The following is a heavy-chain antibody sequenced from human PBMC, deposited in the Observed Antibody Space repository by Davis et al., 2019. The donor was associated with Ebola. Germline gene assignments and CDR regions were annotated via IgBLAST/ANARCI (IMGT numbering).Heavy chain of an antibody. D-gene: IGHD1-26*01. CDR3: AGDRGRGVYYYYYGMDV. CDR1: DKY. V-gene: IGHV4-30-4*08. Sequence: DKYMSWVRQPPGKGLEWIGYIYHSGSTYYNPSLKSRVTMSVDTSKNQFSLKLSSVTAADTAVYYCAGDRGRGVYYYYYGMDVWGKGTTVTVSS. CDR2: IYHSGST. J-gene: IGHJ6*04.